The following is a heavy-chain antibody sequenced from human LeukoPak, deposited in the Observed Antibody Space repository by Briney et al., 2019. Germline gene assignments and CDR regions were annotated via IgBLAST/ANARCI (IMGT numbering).Heavy chain of an antibody. D-gene: IGHD6-13*01. CDR2: ISSSSSTI. J-gene: IGHJ4*02. V-gene: IGHV3-48*01. Sequence: PGGSLRLSCAASGFTFSSYSMNWVRQAPGKGLEWVSYISSSSSTIYYADSVKGRFTISRDNAKNSLYLQMNSLRAEDTAVYYCARGIAAAAPTEGYWGQGTLVTVCS. CDR3: ARGIAAAAPTEGY. CDR1: GFTFSSYS.